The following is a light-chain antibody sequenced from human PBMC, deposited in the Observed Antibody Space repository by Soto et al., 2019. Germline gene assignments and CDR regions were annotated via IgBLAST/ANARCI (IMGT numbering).Light chain of an antibody. CDR3: SSYTSSSTQYV. Sequence: QSVLTQPASVSGSPGQSITISCTGTSXDVGGYNYASWYQQHPGKAPKLMIYEVSNRPSGVSNRFSGSKSGNTASLTISGLQAEDEADYYCSSYTSSSTQYVFGTGTKVTVL. CDR2: EVS. J-gene: IGLJ1*01. CDR1: SXDVGGYNY. V-gene: IGLV2-14*01.